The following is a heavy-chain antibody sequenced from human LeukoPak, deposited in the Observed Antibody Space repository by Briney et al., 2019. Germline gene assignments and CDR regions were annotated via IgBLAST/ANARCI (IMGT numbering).Heavy chain of an antibody. J-gene: IGHJ4*02. CDR1: GYTFTSYD. V-gene: IGHV1-18*01. Sequence: ASVKVSCKASGYTFTSYDISWVRQAPGQGLEWMGWISTYNGNTNYAQKLQGRVTMTTDTSTSTAYMELRSLRSDDTAVYYCARDGTMIDSPFWWGQGTLVTVSS. CDR3: ARDGTMIDSPFW. D-gene: IGHD3-22*01. CDR2: ISTYNGNT.